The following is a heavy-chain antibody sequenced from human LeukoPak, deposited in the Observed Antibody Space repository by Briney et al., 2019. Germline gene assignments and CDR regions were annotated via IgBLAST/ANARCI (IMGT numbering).Heavy chain of an antibody. CDR3: ATYLRLGELAPSGDAFDI. D-gene: IGHD3-16*01. Sequence: SETLSLTCAVSGYSISSGYYWGWIRQPPGKGLEWIGSFYHSGSTYYNPALKSRVTISVDTSKNQFYLKLSSVTAADTAVYYCATYLRLGELAPSGDAFDIWGQGTMVTVSS. CDR2: FYHSGST. J-gene: IGHJ3*02. V-gene: IGHV4-38-2*01. CDR1: GYSISSGYY.